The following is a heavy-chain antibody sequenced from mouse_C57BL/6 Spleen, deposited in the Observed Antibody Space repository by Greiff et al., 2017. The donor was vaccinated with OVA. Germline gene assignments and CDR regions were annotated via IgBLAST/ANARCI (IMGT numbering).Heavy chain of an antibody. CDR3: ARIITTVVVRGFDY. J-gene: IGHJ2*01. CDR2: IYPGDGDT. D-gene: IGHD1-1*01. Sequence: VQGVESGPELVKPGASVKISCKASGYAFSSSWMNWVKQRPGKGLEWIGRIYPGDGDTNYNGKFKGKATLTADKSSSTAYMQLSSLTSEDSAVYFCARIITTVVVRGFDYWGQGTTLTVSS. V-gene: IGHV1-82*01. CDR1: GYAFSSSW.